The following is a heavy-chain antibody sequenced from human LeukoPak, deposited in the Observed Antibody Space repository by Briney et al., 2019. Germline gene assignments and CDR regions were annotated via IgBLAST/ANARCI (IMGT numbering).Heavy chain of an antibody. J-gene: IGHJ4*02. D-gene: IGHD3/OR15-3a*01. CDR1: GITLSNYG. Sequence: HPGGSLRLSCAVSGITLSNYGMSWVRQAPGKGLEWVAGISDSGGTTKYADSVKGRFTISRDDPKNTLILQMNSLRAEDTAVYFCAKRGVVIRVILVGFHKEAYYFESWGQGALVTVSS. V-gene: IGHV3-23*01. CDR2: ISDSGGTT. CDR3: AKRGVVIRVILVGFHKEAYYFES.